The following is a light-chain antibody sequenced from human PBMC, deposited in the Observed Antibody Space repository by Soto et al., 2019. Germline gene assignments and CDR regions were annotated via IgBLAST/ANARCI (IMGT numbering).Light chain of an antibody. CDR1: QSIGRN. CDR2: TSS. V-gene: IGKV1-39*01. J-gene: IGKJ1*01. Sequence: DVQMTQSPASLSASVGDRVTISCRASQSIGRNLNWYQQKPGKAPKLLIFTSSSLQSGVPSRFSGSGSGTDFIFTISNLQPEDFATYFCQQSYSTPPTFGQGTTVDIK. CDR3: QQSYSTPPT.